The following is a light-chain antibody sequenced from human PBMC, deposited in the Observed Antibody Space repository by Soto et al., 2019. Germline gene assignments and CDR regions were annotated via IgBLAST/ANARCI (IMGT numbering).Light chain of an antibody. V-gene: IGKV3-20*01. CDR2: GAS. Sequence: ERVMTQSPATLSVSPGERATLSCMASQSVSSNLAWYQQKPRQAPRLLIYGASNRATGIPDRLSGSGSGTDFTLTISRLEPEDFAVYYCQQYGSSVTSGQGTKVDIK. CDR1: QSVSSN. CDR3: QQYGSSVT. J-gene: IGKJ1*01.